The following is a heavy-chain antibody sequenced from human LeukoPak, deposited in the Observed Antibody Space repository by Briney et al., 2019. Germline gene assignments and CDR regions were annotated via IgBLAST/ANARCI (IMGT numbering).Heavy chain of an antibody. CDR1: GFTFRSYG. J-gene: IGHJ5*02. D-gene: IGHD3-10*01. CDR2: ISYDGSNK. CDR3: AKDLITMVRDWFDP. Sequence: QLVESGGVVVQPGRSLRLSCAASGFTFRSYGMHWVRQAPGKGLEWVAVISYDGSNKYYAGSVKGRFTISRDNSKNTLYLQMNSLRAEDTAVYYCAKDLITMVRDWFDPWGQGTLVTVSS. V-gene: IGHV3-30*18.